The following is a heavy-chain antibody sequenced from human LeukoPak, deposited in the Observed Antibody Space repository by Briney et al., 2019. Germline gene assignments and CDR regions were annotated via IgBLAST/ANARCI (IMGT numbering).Heavy chain of an antibody. CDR1: GGSISSGGYY. Sequence: SETLSLTCTVSGGSISSGGYYWSWIRQPPGKGLEWIGYIYYSGSTNYNPSLKSRVTISVDTSKNQFSLKLSSVTAADTAVYYCASLAATAQDAFDIWGQGTMVTVSS. CDR3: ASLAATAQDAFDI. V-gene: IGHV4-61*08. CDR2: IYYSGST. J-gene: IGHJ3*02. D-gene: IGHD6-6*01.